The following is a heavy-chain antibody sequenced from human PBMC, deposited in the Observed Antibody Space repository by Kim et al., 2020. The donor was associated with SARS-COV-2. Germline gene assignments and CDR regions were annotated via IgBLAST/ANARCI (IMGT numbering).Heavy chain of an antibody. Sequence: SVKVSCKASGDTFNNYAITWMRQAPGHGPECMGGIIGDSGNANYAQKFQGRLTITADASTTTAYMELRSLRSEDTAVYYCARATVGSTSSHYYYY. J-gene: IGHJ6*01. D-gene: IGHD1-26*01. CDR1: GDTFNNYA. CDR2: IIGDSGNA. CDR3: ARATVGSTSSHYYYY. V-gene: IGHV1-69*13.